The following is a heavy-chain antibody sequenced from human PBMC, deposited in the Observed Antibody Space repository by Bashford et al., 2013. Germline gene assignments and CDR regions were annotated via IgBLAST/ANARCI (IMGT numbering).Heavy chain of an antibody. CDR1: GYSFTNYW. CDR2: IYPSDSET. Sequence: ESLKISCTGSGYSFTNYWIGWVRQMPGKGLEWMGIIYPSDSETRYNPSLKSRVTISVDTSKNQFSLKLSSVTAADTAVYYCARETSEYNKSPGRLAFEIWGQGTMVTVSS. CDR3: ARETSEYNKSPGRLAFEI. D-gene: IGHD1-14*01. J-gene: IGHJ3*02. V-gene: IGHV5-51*06.